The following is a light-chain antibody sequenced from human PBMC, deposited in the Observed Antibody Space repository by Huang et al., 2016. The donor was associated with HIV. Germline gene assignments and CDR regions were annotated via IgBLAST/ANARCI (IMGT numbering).Light chain of an antibody. Sequence: EIVLTQSPASLALSPGERATLSCRASQSVRNYLAWYQQKPGQAPRLLIFDASNRATAIPARVSGSGSGTDFTLTISSLEPEDFAVYYCQQRYNWPLTFGGGTKVEIK. CDR2: DAS. J-gene: IGKJ4*01. CDR3: QQRYNWPLT. V-gene: IGKV3-11*01. CDR1: QSVRNY.